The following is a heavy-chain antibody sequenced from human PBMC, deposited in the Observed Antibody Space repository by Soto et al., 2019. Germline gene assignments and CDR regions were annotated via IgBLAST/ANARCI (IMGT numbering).Heavy chain of an antibody. CDR1: GGSISSCGYY. CDR3: AREGAGSRSGDAFDI. Sequence: SEALSLNCTVSGGSISSCGYYWGWIRQHPGKGLEWIGYIYYSGSTYYNPSLKSRVTISVDTSKNQFSLKLSSVTAADTAVYYCAREGAGSRSGDAFDIWGQGTMVTVS. CDR2: IYYSGST. J-gene: IGHJ3*02. D-gene: IGHD3-10*01. V-gene: IGHV4-31*03.